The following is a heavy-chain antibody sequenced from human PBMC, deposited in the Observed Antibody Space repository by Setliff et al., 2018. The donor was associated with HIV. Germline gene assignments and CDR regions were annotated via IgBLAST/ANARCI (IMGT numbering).Heavy chain of an antibody. CDR2: ISGSGGST. CDR3: ARGGFGDYAYYFDY. D-gene: IGHD4-17*01. J-gene: IGHJ4*02. V-gene: IGHV3-23*01. CDR1: GFTFSSYA. Sequence: GGSLRLSCAASGFTFSSYAMSWVRQAPGKGLEWVSAISGSGGSTYYADSVKGRFTISRDNSKNTLFLQMNSLRAEDTALYYCARGGFGDYAYYFDYWGQGTLVTVSS.